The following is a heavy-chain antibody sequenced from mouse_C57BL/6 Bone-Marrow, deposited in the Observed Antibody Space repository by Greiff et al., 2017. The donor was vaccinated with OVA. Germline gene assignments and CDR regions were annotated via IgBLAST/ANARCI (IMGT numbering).Heavy chain of an antibody. V-gene: IGHV1-42*01. CDR1: GYSFTGYY. CDR2: INPSTGGT. D-gene: IGHD2-10*02. CDR3: ARSRYGRGY. Sequence: VQLKQSGPELVKPGASVKISCKASGYSFTGYYMNWVKQSPEKSLEWIGEINPSTGGTTYNQKFKAKATLTVDKSSSTAYMQLKSLTSEDSAVYYCARSRYGRGYWGQGTTLTVSS. J-gene: IGHJ2*01.